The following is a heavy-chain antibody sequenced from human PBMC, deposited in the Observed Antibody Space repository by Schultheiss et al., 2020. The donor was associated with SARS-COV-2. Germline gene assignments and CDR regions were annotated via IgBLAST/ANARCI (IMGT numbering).Heavy chain of an antibody. Sequence: SETLSLTCTVSGGSISSYYWSWIRQPAGKGLEWIGYIYYSGSTNYNPSLKSRVTISVDTSKNQFSLKLSSVTAADTAVYYCARDEAAARFRSGPINWFDPWGQGTLVTVSS. D-gene: IGHD6-13*01. CDR3: ARDEAAARFRSGPINWFDP. CDR1: GGSISSYY. CDR2: IYYSGST. V-gene: IGHV4-59*01. J-gene: IGHJ5*02.